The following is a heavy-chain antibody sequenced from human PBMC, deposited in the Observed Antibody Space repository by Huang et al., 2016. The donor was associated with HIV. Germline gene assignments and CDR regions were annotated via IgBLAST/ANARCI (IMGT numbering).Heavy chain of an antibody. CDR1: GFSISRYW. CDR2: SNNDGGST. D-gene: IGHD3-22*01. CDR3: ARDPRIQSWLNFFDY. J-gene: IGHJ4*02. V-gene: IGHV3-74*01. Sequence: EVQLVESGGGLVQHGGSLRLSCAASGFSISRYWMHWVRQAPGKGLVCVKRSNNDGGSTSYADSVKGLVTISRDNAKNTLYLQMNSLRAEDTAVYYCARDPRIQSWLNFFDYWGQGTLVSVSS.